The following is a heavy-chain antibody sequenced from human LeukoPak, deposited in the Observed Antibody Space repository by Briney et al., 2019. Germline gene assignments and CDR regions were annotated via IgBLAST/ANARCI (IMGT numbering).Heavy chain of an antibody. CDR1: GYTFTDYY. V-gene: IGHV1-2*02. D-gene: IGHD6-19*01. CDR2: IYTNNGAT. CDR3: ARDPYPKYSTGWYSNY. Sequence: ASVTVSFKASGYTFTDYYIHWLRQAPGHGPEWMGWIYTNNGATFYAQKFQGRVMMTTDASIHTTYMELTSLRSDDTAVYYCARDPYPKYSTGWYSNYWGQGTLVTVSS. J-gene: IGHJ4*02.